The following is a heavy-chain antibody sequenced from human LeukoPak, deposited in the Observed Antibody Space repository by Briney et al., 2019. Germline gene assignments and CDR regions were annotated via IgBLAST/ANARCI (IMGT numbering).Heavy chain of an antibody. CDR2: VYYSGST. CDR3: ARVRDDFWSGPSPYFDY. Sequence: SETLSLTCTVSGGSISSYYWSWIRQPPGKGLEWIGYVYYSGSTNYNPSLKSRVTISVDTSKNQFSLKLSSVTAADTAVYYCARVRDDFWSGPSPYFDYWGQGTLVTVSS. V-gene: IGHV4-59*01. CDR1: GGSISSYY. J-gene: IGHJ4*02. D-gene: IGHD3-3*01.